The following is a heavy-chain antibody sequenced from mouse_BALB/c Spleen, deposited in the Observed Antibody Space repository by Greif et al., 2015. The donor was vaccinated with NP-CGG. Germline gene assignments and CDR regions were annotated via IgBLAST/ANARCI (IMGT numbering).Heavy chain of an antibody. J-gene: IGHJ4*01. D-gene: IGHD1-1*01. V-gene: IGHV5-12-1*01. CDR3: ARHRYYGSSYTIDYAMDY. CDR2: ISSGGGST. Sequence: EVKLVESGGGLVKPGGSLKLSCAASGFAFSSYDMSWVRQTPEKRLEWVAYISSGGGSTYYPDTVKGRFTISRDNAKNTLYLQMSSLKSEDTAMYYCARHRYYGSSYTIDYAMDYWGQGTSVTVSS. CDR1: GFAFSSYD.